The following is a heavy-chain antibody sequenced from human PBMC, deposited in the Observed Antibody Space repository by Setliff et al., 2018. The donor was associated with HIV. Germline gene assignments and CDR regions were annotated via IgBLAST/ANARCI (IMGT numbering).Heavy chain of an antibody. CDR3: ARAYWTTGNDY. J-gene: IGHJ4*02. CDR2: INSDGRS. Sequence: SLRLSCAASGFTFSSYSMNWVRQAPGKGLVWVSRINSDGRSNYADSMKGRFTISRDNARNTLFLQMNNLRAEDTAVYYCARAYWTTGNDYWGQGTLVTVSS. V-gene: IGHV3-74*01. CDR1: GFTFSSYS. D-gene: IGHD1-1*01.